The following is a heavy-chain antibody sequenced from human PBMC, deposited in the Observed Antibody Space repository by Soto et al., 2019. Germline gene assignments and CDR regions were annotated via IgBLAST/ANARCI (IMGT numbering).Heavy chain of an antibody. D-gene: IGHD3-22*01. CDR1: GYSFTSYW. V-gene: IGHV5-51*01. CDR3: ARIGQGSLYDSSGYYSLVHGMDV. CDR2: IYPGDSDT. Sequence: EVQLVQSGAEVKKPGESLKISCKGSGYSFTSYWIAWVRQMPGKGLEWMGIIYPGDSDTKYSPSFQGQVTFSADKSISTAFLQWSSLKASDSAMYYCARIGQGSLYDSSGYYSLVHGMDVWGQGTTVTVSS. J-gene: IGHJ6*02.